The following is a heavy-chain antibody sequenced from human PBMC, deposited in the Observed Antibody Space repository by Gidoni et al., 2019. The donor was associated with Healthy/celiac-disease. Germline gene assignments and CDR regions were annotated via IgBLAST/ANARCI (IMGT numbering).Heavy chain of an antibody. CDR2: IYYSGST. J-gene: IGHJ4*02. D-gene: IGHD3-10*01. Sequence: QLQLQESGPGLVKPSETLSLTCTVSGGPISSSSYYWGWIRQPPGKGLEWIGSIYYSGSTYYNPSLKSRVTISVDTSKNQFSLKLSSVTAADTAVYYCARWGLLSRVDYWGQGTLVTVSS. V-gene: IGHV4-39*01. CDR3: ARWGLLSRVDY. CDR1: GGPISSSSYY.